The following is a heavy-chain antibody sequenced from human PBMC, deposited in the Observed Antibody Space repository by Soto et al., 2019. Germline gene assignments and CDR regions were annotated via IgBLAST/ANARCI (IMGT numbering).Heavy chain of an antibody. J-gene: IGHJ6*02. Sequence: PGGSLRLSCAASGFTFSSYDMHWVRQATGKGLEWVSAIGTAGDTYYPGSVKGRFTISRENAKNSLYLQMNSLRAGDRAVYYCARAYTGRLPRRADYYYALDVWGQGIMVTVSS. V-gene: IGHV3-13*01. D-gene: IGHD2-15*01. CDR1: GFTFSSYD. CDR3: ARAYTGRLPRRADYYYALDV. CDR2: IGTAGDT.